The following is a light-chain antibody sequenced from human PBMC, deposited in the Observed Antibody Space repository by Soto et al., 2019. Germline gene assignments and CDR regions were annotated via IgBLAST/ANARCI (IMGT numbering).Light chain of an antibody. J-gene: IGLJ3*02. CDR3: AAWDDSLNGPV. Sequence: QSVLTQPPSVSGAPGQRVTISCTGSSSNIGAGYDVHWYQQLPGTAPKLLIYGNNQRLSGVPDRFSGSKSGTSASLAISGLQSEDETDYYCAAWDDSLNGPVFGGGTKLTVL. V-gene: IGLV1-40*01. CDR1: SSNIGAGYD. CDR2: GNN.